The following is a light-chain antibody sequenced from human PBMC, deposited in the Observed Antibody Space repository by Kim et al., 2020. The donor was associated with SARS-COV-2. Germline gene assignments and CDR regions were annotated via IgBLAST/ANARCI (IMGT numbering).Light chain of an antibody. J-gene: IGKJ1*01. CDR1: QSISSY. CDR3: QQSYSTPPRT. V-gene: IGKV1-39*01. CDR2: AAS. Sequence: SVGDRVTSTCRASQSISSYLDWYQQKPGKAPKLLIYAASSLQSGVPSRFSGSGSGTDFTLTISSLQPEDFATYYCQQSYSTPPRTFGQGTKVDIK.